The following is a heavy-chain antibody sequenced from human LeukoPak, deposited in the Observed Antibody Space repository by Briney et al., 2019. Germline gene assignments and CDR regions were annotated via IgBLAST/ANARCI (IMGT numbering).Heavy chain of an antibody. CDR1: GYTFTGYY. J-gene: IGHJ5*02. CDR2: INPNSGGT. V-gene: IGHV1-2*02. Sequence: GASVKVSCKASGYTFTGYYMHWVRQAPGQGLEWVGWINPNSGGTNYAQKFQGRVTMTRDTSISTAYMELSRLRSDDTAVYYCARDSYYDFWSGYYSNWFDPWGQGTLVTVSS. D-gene: IGHD3-3*01. CDR3: ARDSYYDFWSGYYSNWFDP.